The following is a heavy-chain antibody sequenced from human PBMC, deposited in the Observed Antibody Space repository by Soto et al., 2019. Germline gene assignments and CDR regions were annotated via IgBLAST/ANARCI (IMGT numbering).Heavy chain of an antibody. CDR3: ARVAKDQQLVN. J-gene: IGHJ4*02. CDR2: IYYSGST. V-gene: IGHV4-59*01. CDR1: GGSISSYY. Sequence: QVQLQESGPGLVKPSETLSLTCTVSGGSISSYYWSWIRQPPGKGLEWIGYIYYSGSTNYNPSLKSRVTISVDTSKNQFSLKLSSVTAADTAVYYCARVAKDQQLVNWGQGTLVTVSS. D-gene: IGHD6-13*01.